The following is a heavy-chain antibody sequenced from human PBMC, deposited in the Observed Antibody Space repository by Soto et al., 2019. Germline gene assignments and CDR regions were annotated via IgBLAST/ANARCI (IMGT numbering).Heavy chain of an antibody. J-gene: IGHJ4*02. CDR3: ARTKKVWWPQTYYFDY. Sequence: PSETLSLTCTVSGGSISSSSYYWGWIRQPPGKGLEWIGSIYYSGSTYYNPSLKSRVTISVDTSKNQFSLKLSSVTAADTAVYYCARTKKVWWPQTYYFDYWGQGTLVTVSS. D-gene: IGHD5-12*01. CDR1: GGSISSSSYY. CDR2: IYYSGST. V-gene: IGHV4-39*01.